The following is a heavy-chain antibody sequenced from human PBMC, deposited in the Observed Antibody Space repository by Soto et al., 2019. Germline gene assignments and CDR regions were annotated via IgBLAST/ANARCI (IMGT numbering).Heavy chain of an antibody. Sequence: ASVKVSCKVSGYTLTESSMHWVRQAPGKGLEWMGWINPDSGGTNYAQKFQGWVTMTRDTSISTAYMELSRLRSDDTAVYYCARDSSSSAFDIWGQGTMVTV. CDR1: GYTLTESS. J-gene: IGHJ3*02. D-gene: IGHD6-6*01. V-gene: IGHV1-2*04. CDR2: INPDSGGT. CDR3: ARDSSSSAFDI.